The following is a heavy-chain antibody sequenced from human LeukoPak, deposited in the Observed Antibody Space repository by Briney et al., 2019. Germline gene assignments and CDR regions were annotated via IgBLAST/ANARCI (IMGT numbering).Heavy chain of an antibody. J-gene: IGHJ4*02. D-gene: IGHD3-22*01. V-gene: IGHV3-21*01. Sequence: PGGSLRLSCAASGFIFSDYSMTWVRQAPGKGLEWVSSISTGSRYINYADSLEGRFTISRDNAKNLLFLQLNSLRDEDTAVYYCARGDDFYDCSGPYYFDFWGQGTLVPVSS. CDR2: ISTGSRYI. CDR3: ARGDDFYDCSGPYYFDF. CDR1: GFIFSDYS.